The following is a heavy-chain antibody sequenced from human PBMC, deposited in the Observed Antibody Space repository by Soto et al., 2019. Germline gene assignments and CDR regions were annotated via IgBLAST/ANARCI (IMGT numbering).Heavy chain of an antibody. V-gene: IGHV4-31*03. CDR2: IYGSGGSGST. Sequence: SETLSLTCTVTGDSITSGGYYFSCLPQRKGRGLGWLGYIYGSGGSGSTLYNPSLKSRITLSVDTSKIQFSLKLGAVTVVDTCAYFCAKKQAGYFSVIDYGGQGTVVTVSA. CDR1: GDSITSGGYY. CDR3: AKKQAGYFSVIDY. J-gene: IGHJ4*02. D-gene: IGHD2-15*01.